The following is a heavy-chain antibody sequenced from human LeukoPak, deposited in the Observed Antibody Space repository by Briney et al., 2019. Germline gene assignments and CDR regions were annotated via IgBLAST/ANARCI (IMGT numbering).Heavy chain of an antibody. CDR3: VQTTGWPGFDY. CDR1: GSPISRFY. D-gene: IGHD6-19*01. V-gene: IGHV4-4*09. Sequence: SDTLSLTCTASGSPISRFYWNWVRQPPGKGLEWIGNIYNGVPTFFNPSFKSRVTLSVDTSKTQFSLQLASVTAADTAVYYCVQTTGWPGFDYWGQGILVTVSS. J-gene: IGHJ4*02. CDR2: IYNGVPT.